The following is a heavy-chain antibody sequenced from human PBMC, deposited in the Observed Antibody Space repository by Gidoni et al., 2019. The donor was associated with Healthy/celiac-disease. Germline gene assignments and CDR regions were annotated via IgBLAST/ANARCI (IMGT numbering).Heavy chain of an antibody. D-gene: IGHD5-12*01. J-gene: IGHJ4*02. CDR2: ISSSGSTI. Sequence: EVQLVESGGGLVQPGGSLRLSCAASGFTFSSYEMNWVRQAPGKGLEWVSYISSSGSTIYYADSVKGRFTISRDNAKNSLYLQMNSLRAEDTAVYYCARDDSGYDSRIVNFDYWGQGTLVTVSS. CDR1: GFTFSSYE. CDR3: ARDDSGYDSRIVNFDY. V-gene: IGHV3-48*03.